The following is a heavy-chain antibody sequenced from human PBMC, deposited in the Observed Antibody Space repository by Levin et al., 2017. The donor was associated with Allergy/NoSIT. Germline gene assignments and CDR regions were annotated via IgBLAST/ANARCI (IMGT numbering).Heavy chain of an antibody. J-gene: IGHJ4*02. Sequence: ASVKVSCKASGYTFTRYAMHWVRQAPGQRLEWMGWINAGNGNTKYSQKFQGRVTITRDTSASTAYMELSSLRSEDTAVYYCARGAIFGVVIGGYFGYWGQGTMVTVSS. CDR2: INAGNGNT. V-gene: IGHV1-3*01. D-gene: IGHD3-3*01. CDR3: ARGAIFGVVIGGYFGY. CDR1: GYTFTRYA.